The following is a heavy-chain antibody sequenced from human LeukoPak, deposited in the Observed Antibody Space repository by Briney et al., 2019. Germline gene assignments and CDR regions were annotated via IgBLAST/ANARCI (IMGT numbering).Heavy chain of an antibody. CDR2: ISYDGSNK. D-gene: IGHD6-6*01. Sequence: GGSLRLSCAASGFTFSSYAMPWVRQAPGKGLEWVAVISYDGSNKYYADSVKGRFTISRDNSKNTLYLQMNSLRAEDTAVYYCAREGASRSSSSRGDYYYYYMDVWGKGTTVTVSS. V-gene: IGHV3-30*01. J-gene: IGHJ6*03. CDR1: GFTFSSYA. CDR3: AREGASRSSSSRGDYYYYYMDV.